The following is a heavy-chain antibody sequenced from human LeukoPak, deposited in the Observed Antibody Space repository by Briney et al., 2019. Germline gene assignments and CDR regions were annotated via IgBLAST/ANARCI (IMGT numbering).Heavy chain of an antibody. CDR1: GGTFSSYA. J-gene: IGHJ4*02. CDR3: ARADLLTGYYILDY. V-gene: IGHV1-2*02. Sequence: ASVKVSCKASGGTFSSYAISWVRQAPGQGLEWMGWINPKSGATNYAQKFQGRVTMTRDTSISTPYMELSRLRSDDTAMYYCARADLLTGYYILDYWGQGTLVTVSS. CDR2: INPKSGAT. D-gene: IGHD3-9*01.